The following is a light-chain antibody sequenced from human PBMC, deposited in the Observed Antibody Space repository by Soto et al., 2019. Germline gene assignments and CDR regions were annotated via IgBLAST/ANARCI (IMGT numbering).Light chain of an antibody. V-gene: IGKV3-15*01. CDR2: GAS. CDR1: QSVSSN. CDR3: QQYNNWSPLT. J-gene: IGKJ4*01. Sequence: EIVMMQSPAPLSVSPGERATLSCGASQSVSSNLAWYQQKPGQAPRLLIYGASTRATGIPARFSGSGSGTEFTLTISSLQSEDFAVYYCQQYNNWSPLTFGGGTKVDIK.